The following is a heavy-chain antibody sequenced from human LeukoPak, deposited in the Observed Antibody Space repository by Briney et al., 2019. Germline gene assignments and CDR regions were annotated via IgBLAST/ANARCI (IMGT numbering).Heavy chain of an antibody. Sequence: PSETLSLTCTVSGGSISSYYWGWIRQPPGKGLEWIGSIYYSGTTHYSPSLESRVTISVDTSKNQFSLRLNSVTAADTAVYYCATGGYSSSWYSWGYFDYWGQGTLVAVSS. CDR2: IYYSGTT. D-gene: IGHD6-13*01. V-gene: IGHV4-39*07. J-gene: IGHJ4*02. CDR1: GGSISSYY. CDR3: ATGGYSSSWYSWGYFDY.